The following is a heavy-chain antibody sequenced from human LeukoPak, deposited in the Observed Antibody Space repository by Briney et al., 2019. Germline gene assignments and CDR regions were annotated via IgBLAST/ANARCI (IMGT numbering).Heavy chain of an antibody. D-gene: IGHD3-22*01. Sequence: ASVKVSCKASGYTFTGYYMHWVRQAPGQGLEWMGRINPNSGGTNYAQKFQGRVTMTRDTSISTAYMELSRLRSDDTAVYYCARSIGVITMIVVVEYYFDYWGQGTLVTVSS. CDR1: GYTFTGYY. J-gene: IGHJ4*02. CDR2: INPNSGGT. V-gene: IGHV1-2*06. CDR3: ARSIGVITMIVVVEYYFDY.